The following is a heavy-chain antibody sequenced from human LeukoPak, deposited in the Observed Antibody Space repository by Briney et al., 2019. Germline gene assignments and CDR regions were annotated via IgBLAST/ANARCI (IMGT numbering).Heavy chain of an antibody. CDR1: GITFSSYG. J-gene: IGHJ4*02. Sequence: GGTLRLSCAASGITFSSYGMSWVRQAPGKGLEWVSSISSTSRSYIYYADSVKGRFTISRDNAKNSLYLQMNSLRAEDTAVYYCAKPLLYSPPKYYFDYWGQGTLVTVSS. V-gene: IGHV3-21*01. CDR3: AKPLLYSPPKYYFDY. D-gene: IGHD6-13*01. CDR2: ISSTSRSYI.